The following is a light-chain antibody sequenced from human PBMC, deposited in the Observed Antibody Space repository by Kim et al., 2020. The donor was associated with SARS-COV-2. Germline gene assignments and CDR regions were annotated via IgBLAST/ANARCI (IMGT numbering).Light chain of an antibody. CDR2: AAS. CDR3: QKSYSAPRT. J-gene: IGKJ1*01. V-gene: IGKV1-39*01. CDR1: QTVSNY. Sequence: DIQMTQSPSSLSASVGDRVTITCRASQTVSNYLNWYQQKPGKDPKLLIYAASTLQSGVPSRFSGSGSGTDFTLAISRLQPEDFATYYCQKSYSAPRTYGQGNKVDIK.